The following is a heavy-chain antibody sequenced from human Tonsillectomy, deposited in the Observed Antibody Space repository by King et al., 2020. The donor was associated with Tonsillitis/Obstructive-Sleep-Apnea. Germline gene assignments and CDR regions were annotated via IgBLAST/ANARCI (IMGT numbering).Heavy chain of an antibody. CDR3: ARGTTVKSFDY. Sequence: VQLQESGPGLVKPSQTLSLTCTVSGGSISSGGYYWSWIRQHPGKGLEWIGCIYYSGNIYYNPSLKSRLTISVDTSKNQFSLKLSSVTPADTAVYYCARGTTVKSFDYWGQGTLVTVSS. CDR2: IYYSGNI. D-gene: IGHD4-17*01. V-gene: IGHV4-31*03. CDR1: GGSISSGGYY. J-gene: IGHJ4*02.